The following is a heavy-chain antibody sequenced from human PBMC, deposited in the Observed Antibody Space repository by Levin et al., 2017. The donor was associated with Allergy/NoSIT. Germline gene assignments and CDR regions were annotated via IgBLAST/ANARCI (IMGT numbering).Heavy chain of an antibody. D-gene: IGHD4-17*01. CDR1: GYFFTGYW. CDR2: IYPDDSDT. J-gene: IGHJ4*02. CDR3: ARRNGDFDY. V-gene: IGHV5-51*01. Sequence: GESLKISCRCSGYFFTGYWIGWVRQVPGKGLEWMGIIYPDDSDTRYSPSFQGQVTISADKSITTAYLQWSSLKASDTAIYYCARRNGDFDYWGQGTLVTVSP.